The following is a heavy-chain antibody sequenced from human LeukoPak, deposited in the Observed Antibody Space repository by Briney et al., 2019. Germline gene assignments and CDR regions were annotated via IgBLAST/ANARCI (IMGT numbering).Heavy chain of an antibody. CDR2: IKEDGSER. J-gene: IGHJ4*02. CDR3: AREHDSSGYYHLFDY. V-gene: IGHV3-7*01. CDR1: AFIFSGHW. Sequence: GGSLRLSCEGSAFIFSGHWMNWVRQTPGKGLEWVASIKEDGSERQYVDSVKGRFSISRDNTKGSLFLQLNSLRAEDTAVYYCAREHDSSGYYHLFDYWGQGTLVTVSS. D-gene: IGHD3-22*01.